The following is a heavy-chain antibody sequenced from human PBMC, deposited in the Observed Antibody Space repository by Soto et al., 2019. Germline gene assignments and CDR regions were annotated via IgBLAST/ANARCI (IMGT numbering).Heavy chain of an antibody. Sequence: SETLSLTCTVSGGSISSYYWSWIRQPPGKGLEWIGYIYYSGSTNYNPSLKSRVTISVDTSKNHFSLKLSSVTAADTAVYYCARDALYGDSYYYYYYMDVWGKGTTVTVSS. CDR1: GGSISSYY. CDR3: ARDALYGDSYYYYYYMDV. V-gene: IGHV4-59*01. J-gene: IGHJ6*03. CDR2: IYYSGST. D-gene: IGHD4-17*01.